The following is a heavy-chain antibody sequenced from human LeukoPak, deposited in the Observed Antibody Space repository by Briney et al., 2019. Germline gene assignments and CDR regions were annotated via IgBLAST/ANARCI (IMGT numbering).Heavy chain of an antibody. J-gene: IGHJ4*02. D-gene: IGHD6-13*01. CDR2: ISASGGST. V-gene: IGHV3-23*01. CDR1: GFTFSSYA. Sequence: GGSLRLSCAASGFTFSSYAMSWVRQAPGMGLEWVSGISASGGSTYYADTVKGRVTISRDNSKSTLYLQMNTLRAEDTAVYYCAKRIAAAGPYFDYWGQGTLVTVSS. CDR3: AKRIAAAGPYFDY.